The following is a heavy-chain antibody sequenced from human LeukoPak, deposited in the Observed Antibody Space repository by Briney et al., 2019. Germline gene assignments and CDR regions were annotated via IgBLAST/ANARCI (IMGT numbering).Heavy chain of an antibody. J-gene: IGHJ3*02. CDR1: GGSISSYY. Sequence: SETLSLTCTVSGGSISSYYWSWIRQPPGKGLEWIGYIYYSGSTNYNPSLKSRVTISVDTSKNQFSLKLSSVTAADTAVYYCASDGVVRDAFDIWGQGTMVTVSS. V-gene: IGHV4-59*08. D-gene: IGHD2-15*01. CDR3: ASDGVVRDAFDI. CDR2: IYYSGST.